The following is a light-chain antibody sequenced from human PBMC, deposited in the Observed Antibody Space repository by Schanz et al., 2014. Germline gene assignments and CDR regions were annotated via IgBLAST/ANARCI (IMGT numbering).Light chain of an antibody. CDR3: QQYNNWPPVT. CDR1: QGISSY. CDR2: AAS. Sequence: DIQMTQSPSTLSASVGDRVTITCRASQGISSYLAWYQQKPGKAPKLLIYAASSLQSGVPSRFSGSGSGTDFTLTISSLQAEDVAVYYCQQYNNWPPVTFGQGTRLEIK. V-gene: IGKV1-9*01. J-gene: IGKJ5*01.